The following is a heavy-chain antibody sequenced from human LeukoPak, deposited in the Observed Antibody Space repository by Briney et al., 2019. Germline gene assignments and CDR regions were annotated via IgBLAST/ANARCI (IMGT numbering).Heavy chain of an antibody. V-gene: IGHV3-53*05. CDR3: ATGGSSRGRNVY. Sequence: GGSLRLSCAASGFTVSSNYMSWVRQAPGKGLEWVSVIYSGGSTYYADSVKGRFTISRDNSKNTVYLQMNSLRPEDTAVFYCATGGSSRGRNVYWGQGTLVTVSS. J-gene: IGHJ4*02. CDR2: IYSGGST. CDR1: GFTVSSNY. D-gene: IGHD3-16*01.